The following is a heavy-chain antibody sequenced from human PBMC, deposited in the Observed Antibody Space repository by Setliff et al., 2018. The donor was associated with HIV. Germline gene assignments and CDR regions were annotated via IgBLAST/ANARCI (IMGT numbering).Heavy chain of an antibody. D-gene: IGHD5-18*01. CDR3: ARDQISAYSYGVEVYYYYMDV. J-gene: IGHJ6*03. CDR2: IIPISGTA. V-gene: IGHV1-69*13. Sequence: ASVKVSCKASGGTFSRHAISWVRQAPGHGLEWMGGIIPISGTADYAQKFQGRVTITADESTSTAYMEVISLRPEDTAVYFCARDQISAYSYGVEVYYYYMDVWGKGTTVTVSS. CDR1: GGTFSRHA.